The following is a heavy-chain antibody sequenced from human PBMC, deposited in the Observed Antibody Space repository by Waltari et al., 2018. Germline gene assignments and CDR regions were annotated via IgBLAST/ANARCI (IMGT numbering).Heavy chain of an antibody. CDR1: GGSFSGYY. V-gene: IGHV4-34*01. J-gene: IGHJ4*02. Sequence: QVQLQQWGAGLLKPSETLSLTCAVYGGSFSGYYWSWIRQPPGKGLEWIGEINHSGSTNYNPSLKSRVTISVDTSKNQFSLKPSSVTAADTAVYYCARGRWGRFGYWGQGTLVTVSS. D-gene: IGHD2-8*02. CDR3: ARGRWGRFGY. CDR2: INHSGST.